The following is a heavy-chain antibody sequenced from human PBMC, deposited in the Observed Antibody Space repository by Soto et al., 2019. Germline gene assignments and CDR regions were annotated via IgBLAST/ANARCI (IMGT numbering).Heavy chain of an antibody. V-gene: IGHV3-48*02. J-gene: IGHJ4*02. D-gene: IGHD2-15*01. CDR2: ISSSSSTI. CDR1: GFTFSSYS. CDR3: ASGVVVAASY. Sequence: EVQQVESGGGLVQPGGSLRLSCAVSGFTFSSYSMNWVRQAPGKGLEWVSYISSSSSTIYYADSVRGRFTISRDNAKNSLYLQMNSLRDEDTAVYYCASGVVVAASYWGQGTLVTVSS.